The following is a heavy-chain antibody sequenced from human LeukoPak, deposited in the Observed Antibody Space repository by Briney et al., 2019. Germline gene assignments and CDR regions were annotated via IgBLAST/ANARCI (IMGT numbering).Heavy chain of an antibody. J-gene: IGHJ4*02. CDR1: GFTFDDYA. CDR2: ISWNSGSI. Sequence: PGGSLRLSCAASGFTFDDYAMHWVRQAPGKGLEWVSGISWNSGSIGYADSVKGRFTISRDNAKDSLYLQMNSLRAEDTAVYYCARDNGVVVVPALFFDYWGQGTLVTVSS. CDR3: ARDNGVVVVPALFFDY. D-gene: IGHD2-2*01. V-gene: IGHV3-9*01.